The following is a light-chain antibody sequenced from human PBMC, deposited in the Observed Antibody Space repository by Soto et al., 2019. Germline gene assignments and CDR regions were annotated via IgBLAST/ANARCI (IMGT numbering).Light chain of an antibody. CDR2: AAA. V-gene: IGKV1-12*01. CDR3: QQANSPPVT. J-gene: IGKJ3*01. Sequence: DIQMTQSPSSVSASVGDRVTITCRASQGISNWLAWYQQKPGKAPSFLIHAAASLQSGVPSRFSGSGYGTDFTLTISSLPPEDFATYFGQQANSPPVTFGPGTKVDIK. CDR1: QGISNW.